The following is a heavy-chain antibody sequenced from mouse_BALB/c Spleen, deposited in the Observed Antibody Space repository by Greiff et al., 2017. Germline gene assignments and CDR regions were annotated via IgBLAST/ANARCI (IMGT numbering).Heavy chain of an antibody. CDR3: ARSEYGHYFDY. CDR1: GYTFTSYW. D-gene: IGHD2-10*02. J-gene: IGHJ2*01. V-gene: IGHV1-69*02. CDR2: IDPSDSYT. Sequence: QVQLQQPGAELVKPGASVKLSCKASGYTFTSYWMHWVKQRPGQGLEWIGEIDPSDSYTNYNQKFKGKATLTVDKSSSTAYMQLSSLTSVDSAVYYCARSEYGHYFDYWGQGTTLTVSS.